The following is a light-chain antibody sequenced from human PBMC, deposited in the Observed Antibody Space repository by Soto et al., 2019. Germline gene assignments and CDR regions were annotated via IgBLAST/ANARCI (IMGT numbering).Light chain of an antibody. J-gene: IGLJ3*02. CDR2: GNS. CDR1: SSNIGAGYD. V-gene: IGLV1-40*01. Sequence: QLVLTQPPSASGAPGQRVTISCTGSSSNIGAGYDVHWYQQLPGTAPKLLIYGNSNRPSGVPDRFSGSKSGTSASLAITGLQAEDEADYYCQSYDSSLSWVFGGGTKLTVL. CDR3: QSYDSSLSWV.